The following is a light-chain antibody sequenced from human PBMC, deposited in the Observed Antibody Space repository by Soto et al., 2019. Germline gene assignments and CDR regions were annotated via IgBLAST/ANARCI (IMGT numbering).Light chain of an antibody. Sequence: SVLTQSPDTLSFSPCDRATLSCRASQSVSINLGWYQQKPGQAPRLLIYDASNRATGIPARFSGSGSGTDFTLTISSLEPEDFAVYYCQQRDNWSITFGQGTRLEIK. J-gene: IGKJ5*01. CDR3: QQRDNWSIT. V-gene: IGKV3-11*01. CDR2: DAS. CDR1: QSVSIN.